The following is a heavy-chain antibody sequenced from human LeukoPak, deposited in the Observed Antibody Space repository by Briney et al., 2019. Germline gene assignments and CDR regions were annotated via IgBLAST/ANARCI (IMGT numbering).Heavy chain of an antibody. Sequence: PSETLSLTCTVSGGSISSGGYYWSWIRQHPGKGLEWIGYIYYSGSNYYNPSLKSRVTISVDTSKNQFSLKLSSVTAADTAVYYCASADIVATTAVGFFDYWGQGTLVTVSS. CDR1: GGSISSGGYY. CDR3: ASADIVATTAVGFFDY. D-gene: IGHD5-12*01. J-gene: IGHJ4*02. CDR2: IYYSGSN. V-gene: IGHV4-31*03.